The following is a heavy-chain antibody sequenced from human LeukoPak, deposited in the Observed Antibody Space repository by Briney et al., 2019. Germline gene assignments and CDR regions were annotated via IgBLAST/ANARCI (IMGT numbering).Heavy chain of an antibody. CDR3: ARGGGYCSGGSCYTFDP. CDR2: MNPNSGNT. Sequence: GASVKVSCKASGYTFTSYDINWVRQATGQGLGWMGWMNPNSGNTGYAQKFQGRVTMTRNTSISTAYMELSSLRSEDTAVYYCARGGGYCSGGSCYTFDPWGQGTLVTVSS. D-gene: IGHD2-15*01. J-gene: IGHJ5*02. CDR1: GYTFTSYD. V-gene: IGHV1-8*01.